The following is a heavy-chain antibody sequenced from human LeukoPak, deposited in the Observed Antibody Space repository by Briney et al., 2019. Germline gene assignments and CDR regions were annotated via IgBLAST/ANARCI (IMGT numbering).Heavy chain of an antibody. V-gene: IGHV3-21*01. J-gene: IGHJ3*02. CDR2: ISSSGTYI. CDR3: ARDMITFGGVIVNAFDM. D-gene: IGHD3-16*02. CDR1: GFTFYSYA. Sequence: PGGSLRLSCAASGFTFYSYAMHWVRQAPVKGLEWVSSISSSGTYIYYADSVKGRFTISRDNAKNSLYLQMKSLRAEDTAVYYCARDMITFGGVIVNAFDMWGQGTMVTVSS.